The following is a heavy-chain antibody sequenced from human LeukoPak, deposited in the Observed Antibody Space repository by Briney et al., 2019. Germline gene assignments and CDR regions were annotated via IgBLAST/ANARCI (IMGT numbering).Heavy chain of an antibody. D-gene: IGHD4/OR15-4a*01. CDR2: ISSSSSYI. J-gene: IGHJ4*02. Sequence: GGSLRLSCAASGFNFGSYSMTWVRQAPGKGLEWVSSISSSSSYIYYADSVKGRFTISRDNAKNSLFLQMHSLRAEDTAVYYCATDDYGAFDYWGQGTLVTVSS. CDR3: ATDDYGAFDY. CDR1: GFNFGSYS. V-gene: IGHV3-21*01.